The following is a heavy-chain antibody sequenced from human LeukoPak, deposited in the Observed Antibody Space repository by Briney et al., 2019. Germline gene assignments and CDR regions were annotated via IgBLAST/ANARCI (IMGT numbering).Heavy chain of an antibody. CDR3: AREVGEWELRWFDP. Sequence: SETLSLTCTVSGGSISSYHWSWIRQPPGKGLEWIGYIYYSGSTNYNPSLKSRVTISVDTSKDQFSLKLSSVTAADTAVYYCAREVGEWELRWFDPWGQGTLVTVSS. D-gene: IGHD1-26*01. CDR1: GGSISSYH. CDR2: IYYSGST. V-gene: IGHV4-59*01. J-gene: IGHJ5*02.